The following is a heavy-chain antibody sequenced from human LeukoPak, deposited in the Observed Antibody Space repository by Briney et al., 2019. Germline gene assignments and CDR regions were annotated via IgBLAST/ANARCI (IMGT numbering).Heavy chain of an antibody. D-gene: IGHD5-18*01. Sequence: GGSLRLSCAASGFTFSSYSMNWVRQAPGKGLEWVSSISSSSSYIYYADSVKGRFTISIDNAKNSLYLQMNSLRAEDTAVYYCAGTSSGYSYGPLDYWGQGTLVTVSS. J-gene: IGHJ4*02. V-gene: IGHV3-21*01. CDR2: ISSSSSYI. CDR3: AGTSSGYSYGPLDY. CDR1: GFTFSSYS.